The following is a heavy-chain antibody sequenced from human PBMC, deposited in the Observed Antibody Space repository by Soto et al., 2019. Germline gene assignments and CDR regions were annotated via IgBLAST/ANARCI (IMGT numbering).Heavy chain of an antibody. Sequence: EVQLVQSGAEAKKPGESLKISCKGSGYNFANYWIGWVRQVPGKGLEWMGMIFPGDSDTKNSPSLQGQITMSADKSNSSAYLQWRSLKASDTAMYYCAAGYSTGLDAFDLWGQGTLVTVSS. CDR3: AAGYSTGLDAFDL. CDR1: GYNFANYW. J-gene: IGHJ3*01. V-gene: IGHV5-51*01. CDR2: IFPGDSDT. D-gene: IGHD2-8*02.